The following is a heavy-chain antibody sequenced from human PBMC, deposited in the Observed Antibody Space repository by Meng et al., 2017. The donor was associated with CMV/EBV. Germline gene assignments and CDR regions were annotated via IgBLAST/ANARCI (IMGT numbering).Heavy chain of an antibody. CDR3: AKDPGLGYCSSTSCKGWSAFDI. J-gene: IGHJ3*02. CDR1: GFTFSSYG. CDR2: IRYDGSNK. D-gene: IGHD2-2*01. Sequence: GGSLRLSCAASGFTFSSYGMHWVRQAPGKGLEWVAFIRYDGSNKYYADSVKGRFTISRDNSKNTLYLQMNSLRAEDTAVYYCAKDPGLGYCSSTSCKGWSAFDIWGQGTMVTVSS. V-gene: IGHV3-30*02.